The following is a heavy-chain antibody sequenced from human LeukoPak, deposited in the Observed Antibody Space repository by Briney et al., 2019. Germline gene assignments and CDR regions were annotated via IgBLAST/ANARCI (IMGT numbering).Heavy chain of an antibody. CDR1: GYTSTSYY. D-gene: IGHD5-24*01. J-gene: IGHJ3*02. CDR2: INPSGGST. V-gene: IGHV1-46*01. Sequence: ASVKVSCKASGYTSTSYYMHWVRQAPGQGLEWMGIINPSGGSTSYAQKFQGRVTMTRDTSTSTVYMELSSLRSEDTAVYYCARDPGDGFDAFDIWGQGTMVTVSS. CDR3: ARDPGDGFDAFDI.